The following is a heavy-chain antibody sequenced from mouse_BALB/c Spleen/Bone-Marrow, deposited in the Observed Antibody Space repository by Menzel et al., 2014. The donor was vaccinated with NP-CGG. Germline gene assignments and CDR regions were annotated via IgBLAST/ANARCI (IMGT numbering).Heavy chain of an antibody. Sequence: LQESGSELVRPGASVKPSCKASGYTFTSYWMHWVKQRPGQGLEWIGNIYPGSGSTNYDAKFKSKATLTVDTSSSTAYMQLSSLTSEDSAVYYCTREVRRYAMDYWGQGTSVTVSS. D-gene: IGHD2-14*01. CDR1: GYTFTSYW. CDR3: TREVRRYAMDY. J-gene: IGHJ4*01. CDR2: IYPGSGST. V-gene: IGHV1S22*01.